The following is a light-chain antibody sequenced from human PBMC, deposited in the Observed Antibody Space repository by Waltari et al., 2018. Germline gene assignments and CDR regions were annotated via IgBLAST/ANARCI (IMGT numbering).Light chain of an antibody. CDR1: NSELGPFNF. CDR2: EVT. V-gene: IGLV2-14*01. J-gene: IGLJ1*01. CDR3: CSHTTSSTLYV. Sequence: QSALTQPASVSGSPGQSITISCTGTNSELGPFNFVSWYQHHPGKAPKLVIYEVTSRPSGVSHRFSGSKSGNTASLTISGLQAEDEADYYCCSHTTSSTLYVFGTGTTVTVL.